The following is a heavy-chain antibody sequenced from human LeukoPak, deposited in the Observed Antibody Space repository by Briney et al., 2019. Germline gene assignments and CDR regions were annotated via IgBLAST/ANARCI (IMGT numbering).Heavy chain of an antibody. D-gene: IGHD6-6*01. V-gene: IGHV3-7*05. CDR2: IKQDGSVE. J-gene: IGHJ4*02. Sequence: GGSLRLSCVASKFTFSSYWMSWVRQAPGKGLEWVANIKQDGSVEYYVVSVKGRFTISRDNAKESLYLQMISLRAEDTAVYYCARIGYSSSSFDFWGQGTLVTVSS. CDR1: KFTFSSYW. CDR3: ARIGYSSSSFDF.